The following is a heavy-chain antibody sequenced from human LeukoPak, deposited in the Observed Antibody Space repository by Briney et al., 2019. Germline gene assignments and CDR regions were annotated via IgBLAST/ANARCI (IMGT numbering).Heavy chain of an antibody. J-gene: IGHJ6*03. V-gene: IGHV3-20*04. CDR3: ARATRGGIWFGELSDYYYMDV. CDR1: GFTFDDYG. Sequence: GGSLRLSCAASGFTFDDYGMSWVRHAPGKGLEWVSGINWNGGSTGYADSVKGRLTISRDNAKKSLYLQMNSLRAEDTALYYCARATRGGIWFGELSDYYYMDVWGKGTTVTVSS. D-gene: IGHD3-10*01. CDR2: INWNGGST.